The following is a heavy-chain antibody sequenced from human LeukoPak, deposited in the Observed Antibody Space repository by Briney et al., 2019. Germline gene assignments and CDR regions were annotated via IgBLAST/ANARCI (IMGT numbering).Heavy chain of an antibody. CDR1: GFTFRSYE. Sequence: GGSLRLSCVASGFTFRSYEMTWVRQAPGKGLEWVSYISSSGSTIYYADSVKGRFTISRDNAKNSLYLQMNSLRAEDTAVYYCARDGYYYDSSGYYYYYFYYWGQGTLVTVSS. V-gene: IGHV3-48*03. CDR2: ISSSGSTI. CDR3: ARDGYYYDSSGYYYYYFYY. D-gene: IGHD3-22*01. J-gene: IGHJ4*02.